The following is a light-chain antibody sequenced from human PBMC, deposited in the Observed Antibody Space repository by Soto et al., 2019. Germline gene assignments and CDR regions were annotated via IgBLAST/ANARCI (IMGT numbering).Light chain of an antibody. J-gene: IGKJ4*01. CDR2: HAS. CDR1: QSISTW. V-gene: IGKV1-5*01. Sequence: DIQMTQSPSTLSASVGDRVTITCRASQSISTWLAWYQQKPGKAPNLLIYHASSLESGVPLRFSGSGSGTEFTLTISSLQPDDFATYYCQQYNSYLLTFGGGTKVDIK. CDR3: QQYNSYLLT.